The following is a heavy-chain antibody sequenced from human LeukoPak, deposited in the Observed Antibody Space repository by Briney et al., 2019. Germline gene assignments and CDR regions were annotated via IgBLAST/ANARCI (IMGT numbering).Heavy chain of an antibody. D-gene: IGHD3-10*01. CDR2: INHSGST. Sequence: PETLSLTCAVYGGSFSGYYWSWIRQPPGKGLEWIGEINHSGSTNYNPSLKSRVTISVDTSKNQFSLKLSSVTAADTAVYYCARKARRFRDHTGFDPWGQGTLVTVSS. J-gene: IGHJ5*02. V-gene: IGHV4-34*01. CDR3: ARKARRFRDHTGFDP. CDR1: GGSFSGYY.